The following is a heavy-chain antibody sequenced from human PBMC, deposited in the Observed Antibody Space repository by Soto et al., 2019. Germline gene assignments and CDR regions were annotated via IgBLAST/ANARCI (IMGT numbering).Heavy chain of an antibody. CDR2: ISYDGSNK. V-gene: IGHV3-30*04. CDR3: ARCLGDNWNDAAGYDY. D-gene: IGHD1-1*01. Sequence: GGSLRLSCAASGFTFSSYAMHWVRQAPGKGLEWVAVISYDGSNKYYADSVKGRFTISRDNSKNTLYLQMNSRRAEDTAVYYCARCLGDNWNDAAGYDYWGQGTLVTVSS. J-gene: IGHJ4*02. CDR1: GFTFSSYA.